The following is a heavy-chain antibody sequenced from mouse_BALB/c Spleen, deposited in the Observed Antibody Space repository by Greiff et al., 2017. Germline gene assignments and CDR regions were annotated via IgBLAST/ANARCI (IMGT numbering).Heavy chain of an antibody. J-gene: IGHJ4*01. CDR1: GFTFSSFG. V-gene: IGHV5-17*02. CDR3: ARSEYEYDRYAMDY. D-gene: IGHD2-4*01. CDR2: ISSGSSTI. Sequence: EVHLVESGGGLVQPGGSRKLSCAAPGFTFSSFGMHWVRQAPEKGLEWVAYISSGSSTIYYADTVKGRFTISRDNPKNTLFLQMTSLRSEDTAMYYCARSEYEYDRYAMDYWGQGTSVTVSS.